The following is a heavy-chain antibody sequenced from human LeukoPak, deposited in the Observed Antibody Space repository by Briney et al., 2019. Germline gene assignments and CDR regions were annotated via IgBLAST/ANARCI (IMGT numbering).Heavy chain of an antibody. D-gene: IGHD5-24*01. Sequence: SETLSLTCIVSGVSISAYYWSWIRQPPGKGLEWIGYIYYSGSTNYNPSLKSRVTISVDTSKNQFSLKLSSVTAADTAVYYCATLRRDGYNYYFDYWGQGTLVTVSS. CDR3: ATLRRDGYNYYFDY. CDR2: IYYSGST. V-gene: IGHV4-59*08. CDR1: GVSISAYY. J-gene: IGHJ4*02.